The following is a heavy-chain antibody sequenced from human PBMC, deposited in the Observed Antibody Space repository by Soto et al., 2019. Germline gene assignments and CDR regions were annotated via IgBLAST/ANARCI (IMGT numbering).Heavy chain of an antibody. V-gene: IGHV4-30-2*01. D-gene: IGHD3-16*01. Sequence: SETLSLTCAVSGGSISSGGYSWSWIRQPPGKGLEWIGYIYHSGSTYYNPSLKSRVTISVDRPKNQFSLKLSSVTAADTAVYYCAADGALDYGMDVWGQGTTVTVSS. CDR3: AADGALDYGMDV. J-gene: IGHJ6*02. CDR2: IYHSGST. CDR1: GGSISSGGYS.